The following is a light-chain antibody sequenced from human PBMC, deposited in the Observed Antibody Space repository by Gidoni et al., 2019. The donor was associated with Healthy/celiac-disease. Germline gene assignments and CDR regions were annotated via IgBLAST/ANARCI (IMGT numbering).Light chain of an antibody. Sequence: SALTQPASVSGSPGQSITISCTGTSSDVGGYNYVSWYQQPPGKAPKLMIFDVSNRPSGISNRFSGSKSGNTASLTISGLKAEDEDDYYCSSYTSGSRLLGGGTKLTVL. CDR2: DVS. J-gene: IGLJ3*02. CDR3: SSYTSGSRL. V-gene: IGLV2-14*01. CDR1: SSDVGGYNY.